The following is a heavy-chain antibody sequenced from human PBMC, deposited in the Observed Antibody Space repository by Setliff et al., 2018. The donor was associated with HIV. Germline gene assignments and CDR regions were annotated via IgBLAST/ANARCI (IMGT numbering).Heavy chain of an antibody. CDR1: GFTFTSSA. CDR2: IVVGSGNT. J-gene: IGHJ3*02. CDR3: AKANKIAVDAFDI. D-gene: IGHD6-13*01. V-gene: IGHV1-58*02. Sequence: SVKVSCKASGFTFTSSAMQWVRQARGQRLEWIGWIVVGSGNTNYAQKFQERVTITRDMSTSTAYMELSSLRAEDTAVYYCAKANKIAVDAFDIWGQGTMVTVSS.